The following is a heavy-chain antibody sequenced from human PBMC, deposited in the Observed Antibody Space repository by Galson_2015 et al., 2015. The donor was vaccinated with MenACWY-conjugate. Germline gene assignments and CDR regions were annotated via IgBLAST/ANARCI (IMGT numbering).Heavy chain of an antibody. V-gene: IGHV3-11*06. Sequence: SLRLSCAASGFTLSAYYMSWIRQASGKGLEWISFITNSGYTKYADSVRGRFTVSRDNAGDSLYLEMNSLSAEDTAVYYCAKEDDYGGNDAFGDLWGQGTMVTVSS. J-gene: IGHJ3*01. D-gene: IGHD4-23*01. CDR1: GFTLSAYY. CDR2: ITNSGYT. CDR3: AKEDDYGGNDAFGDL.